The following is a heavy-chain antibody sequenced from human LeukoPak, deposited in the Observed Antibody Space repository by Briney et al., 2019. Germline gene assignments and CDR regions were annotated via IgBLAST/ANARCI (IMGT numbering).Heavy chain of an antibody. CDR3: ARSRSPFDWLLSYFDY. Sequence: PGGSLRLSCAASGFTFSDYYMSWIRQAQGKGLEWVSYISSSGSTISYADSVKGRSTISRDNAKNSLYLQMNSLRAEDTAVYYCARSRSPFDWLLSYFDYWGQGTLVTVSS. CDR2: ISSSGSTI. D-gene: IGHD3-9*01. J-gene: IGHJ4*02. V-gene: IGHV3-11*01. CDR1: GFTFSDYY.